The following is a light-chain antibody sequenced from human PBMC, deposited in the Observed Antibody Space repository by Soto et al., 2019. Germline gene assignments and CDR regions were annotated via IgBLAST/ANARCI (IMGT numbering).Light chain of an antibody. CDR3: QQYNNWPIT. V-gene: IGKV3-15*01. J-gene: IGKJ5*01. CDR1: QSVGDN. Sequence: VMTQSPATLSVSPGERVTLSCRSSQSVGDNLAWFQQKPGQGPRLLISGASTRATGIPVRFSGSGSETDFTHTISSLRSEDSADYLCQQYNNWPITFGQGIRLEI. CDR2: GAS.